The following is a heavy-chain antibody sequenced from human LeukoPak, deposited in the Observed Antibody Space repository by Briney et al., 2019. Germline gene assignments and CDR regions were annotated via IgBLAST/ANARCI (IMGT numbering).Heavy chain of an antibody. CDR1: GFTFSSYG. V-gene: IGHV3-30*18. D-gene: IGHD6-13*01. CDR2: ISYDGSNK. J-gene: IGHJ4*02. Sequence: PGRSLRLSCAASGFTFSSYGMHWVRQAPGKGLEWVADISYDGSNKYYADSVKGRFTISRHNSKNTLYLQKNSLRAEDTAVYYCAKGRPNSSSWYSFDYWGQGTLVTVSS. CDR3: AKGRPNSSSWYSFDY.